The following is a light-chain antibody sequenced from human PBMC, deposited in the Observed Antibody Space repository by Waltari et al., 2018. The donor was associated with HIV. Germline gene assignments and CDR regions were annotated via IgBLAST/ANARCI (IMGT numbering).Light chain of an antibody. J-gene: IGLJ3*02. Sequence: QLVLTQSPSASASLGASVKLTCTLSSGHSTYGIAWHQQQPETGPRYLMTVNTYGSPTKGDGIPDRFLGSTSGAERYLTISSLQSEDEAGYYCQTWGPGIGVFGRGTQLTVL. CDR3: QTWGPGIGV. V-gene: IGLV4-69*01. CDR2: VNTYGSP. CDR1: SGHSTYG.